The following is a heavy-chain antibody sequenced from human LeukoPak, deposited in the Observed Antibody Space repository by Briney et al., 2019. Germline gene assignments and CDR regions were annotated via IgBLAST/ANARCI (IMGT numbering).Heavy chain of an antibody. D-gene: IGHD2/OR15-2a*01. CDR2: IIPILGIA. V-gene: IGHV1-69*04. J-gene: IGHJ6*02. CDR1: GGTFSSYA. Sequence: ASVKVSCKASGGTFSSYAIIWVRQAPEQGLEGRGRIIPILGIANYAQKFKGRGTITADKATSTPYMELSSLRSEDTAVYYCARQSNLYYSGMDVWGQGTTVTVSS. CDR3: ARQSNLYYSGMDV.